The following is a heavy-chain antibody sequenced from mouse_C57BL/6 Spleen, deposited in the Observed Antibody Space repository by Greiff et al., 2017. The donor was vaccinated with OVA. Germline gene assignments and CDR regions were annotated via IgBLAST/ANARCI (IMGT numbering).Heavy chain of an antibody. CDR2: ISSGGSYT. V-gene: IGHV5-6*02. Sequence: DVKLVESGGDLVKPGGSLKLSCAASGFTFSSYGMSWVRQTPDKRLEWVATISSGGSYTYYPDSVKGRFTISRDNAKNTLYLQMSSLKSEDTAMYYCARRGYDYDYWYFDVWGTGTTVTVSS. J-gene: IGHJ1*03. CDR3: ARRGYDYDYWYFDV. D-gene: IGHD2-4*01. CDR1: GFTFSSYG.